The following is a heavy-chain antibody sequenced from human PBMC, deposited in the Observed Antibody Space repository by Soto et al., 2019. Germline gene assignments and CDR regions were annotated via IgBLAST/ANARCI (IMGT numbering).Heavy chain of an antibody. V-gene: IGHV3-48*02. CDR1: GFTFSTDS. J-gene: IGHJ4*01. D-gene: IGHD6-19*01. Sequence: EVQLVESGGGLVQPGGSLRLSCVASGFTFSTDSMNWVRQAPGKGLEWVAHISTSGATRYYADSVKGRFTIYRDNAQTAQYLQTDSLRNEATAGYYGARFFGSGCDYWCHGTLVTVSS. CDR2: ISTSGATR. CDR3: ARFFGSGCDY.